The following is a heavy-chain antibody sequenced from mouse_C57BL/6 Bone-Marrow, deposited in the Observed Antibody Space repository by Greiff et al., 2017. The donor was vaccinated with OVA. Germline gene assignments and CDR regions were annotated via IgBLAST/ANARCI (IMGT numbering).Heavy chain of an antibody. CDR2: ISSGSSTI. V-gene: IGHV5-17*01. CDR1: GFTFSDYG. Sequence: EVKLMESGGGLVKPGGSLKLSCAASGFTFSDYGMHWVRQAPEKGLEWVAYISSGSSTIYYADTVKGRFTISRDNAKNTLFLQMTSLRSEDTAMYYCARTDGYPTWFAYWGQGTLVTVSA. CDR3: ARTDGYPTWFAY. D-gene: IGHD2-3*01. J-gene: IGHJ3*01.